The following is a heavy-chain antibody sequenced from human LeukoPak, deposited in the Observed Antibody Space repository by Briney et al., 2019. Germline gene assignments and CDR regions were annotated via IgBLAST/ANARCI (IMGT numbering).Heavy chain of an antibody. J-gene: IGHJ4*02. D-gene: IGHD5-18*01. CDR1: GGSISSYY. CDR3: ARHLPGYSYGYEDDY. V-gene: IGHV4-4*07. CDR2: IYTSGST. Sequence: SETLSLTCTVSGGSISSYYWSWIRQPAGKGLEWIGRIYTSGSTNYNPSLKSRVTISVDTSKNQFSLKLSSVTAADTAVYYCARHLPGYSYGYEDDYWGQGTLVTVSS.